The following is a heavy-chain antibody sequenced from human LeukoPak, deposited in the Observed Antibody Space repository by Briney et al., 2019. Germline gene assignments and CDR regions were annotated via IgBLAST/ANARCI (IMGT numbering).Heavy chain of an antibody. V-gene: IGHV4-39*01. J-gene: IGHJ4*02. CDR3: ARLLPHPRTYYYDSSGYSPFDY. Sequence: PSETLSLTCTVSGGSISSSSYYWGWIRQPPGKGLEWIGSIYYSGSTYYNPSLKSRVTISVDTSKNQFSLKLSSVTAADTAVYYCARLLPHPRTYYYDSSGYSPFDYWGQGTLVTVSS. CDR2: IYYSGST. CDR1: GGSISSSSYY. D-gene: IGHD3-22*01.